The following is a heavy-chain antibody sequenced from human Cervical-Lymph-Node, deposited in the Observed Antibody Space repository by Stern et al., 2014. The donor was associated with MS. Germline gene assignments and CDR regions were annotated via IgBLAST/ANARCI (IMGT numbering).Heavy chain of an antibody. V-gene: IGHV1-2*06. D-gene: IGHD6-19*01. CDR3: ARERRGSGWYPNWFDP. J-gene: IGHJ5*02. Sequence: QVRLVQSWAEVKKPGASVKVSCKASGYTFPGYYMHWVRQAPGQGLEWMGRIHPNSGGTNYAQKFQGRVTMTRDTSISTAYMELSRLRSDDTAVYYCARERRGSGWYPNWFDPWGQGTLVTVSS. CDR1: GYTFPGYY. CDR2: IHPNSGGT.